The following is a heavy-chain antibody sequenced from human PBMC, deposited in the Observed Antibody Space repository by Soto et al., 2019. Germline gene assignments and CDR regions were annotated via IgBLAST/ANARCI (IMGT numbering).Heavy chain of an antibody. J-gene: IGHJ4*02. D-gene: IGHD3-22*01. CDR3: ATSYDSSGYDY. Sequence: EVQLLESGGGLVQPGGSLRLSCAASGFTFSSYAMSWVRQAPGKGLEWVSALSGTGLSTYYADTVKGRFTISRDNSRNTLFLQMNILRAEDTAVYYCATSYDSSGYDYWGQGTLVTVSS. CDR2: LSGTGLST. CDR1: GFTFSSYA. V-gene: IGHV3-23*01.